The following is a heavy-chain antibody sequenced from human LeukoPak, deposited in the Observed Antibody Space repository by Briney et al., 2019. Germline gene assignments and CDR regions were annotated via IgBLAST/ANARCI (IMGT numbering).Heavy chain of an antibody. CDR2: ISAYNGNT. Sequence: ASVKVSCKASGYTFISYGISWVRQAPGQGLEWMGWISAYNGNTNYAQKLQGRVTMTTDTSTSTAYMELRSLRSDDTAVYYCAREGGYSSTLGNWFDPWGQGTLVTVSP. CDR3: AREGGYSSTLGNWFDP. J-gene: IGHJ5*02. V-gene: IGHV1-18*01. CDR1: GYTFISYG. D-gene: IGHD6-19*01.